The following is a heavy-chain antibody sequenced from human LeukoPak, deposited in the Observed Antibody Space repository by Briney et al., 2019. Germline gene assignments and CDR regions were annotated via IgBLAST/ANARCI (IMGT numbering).Heavy chain of an antibody. CDR3: ARVDDLDAFDM. J-gene: IGHJ3*02. CDR2: ISDDGSNK. V-gene: IGHV3-30*04. D-gene: IGHD2-2*03. Sequence: GGSLRLSCAASRFTFSSYAMHWVRQAPGKGLEWVAVISDDGSNKYYADSVKGRFTISRDNSKNTLYLQMNSLRAEDTAVYYCARVDDLDAFDMWGQGTMVTVSS. CDR1: RFTFSSYA.